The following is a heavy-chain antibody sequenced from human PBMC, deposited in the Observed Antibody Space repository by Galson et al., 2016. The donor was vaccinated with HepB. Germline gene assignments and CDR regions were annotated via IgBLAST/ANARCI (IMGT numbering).Heavy chain of an antibody. CDR3: ARMVVQRYVYHAMDV. Sequence: SVKVSCTASGYTFNNYGISWVRQAPGQGLEWLGWISVYNGTTNYAQKFQGRVTLTTDTSTPIAYMELTSLRSDDTAVYYCARMVVQRYVYHAMDVWGKGTTVTVSS. CDR2: ISVYNGTT. V-gene: IGHV1-18*01. J-gene: IGHJ6*04. D-gene: IGHD2-15*01. CDR1: GYTFNNYG.